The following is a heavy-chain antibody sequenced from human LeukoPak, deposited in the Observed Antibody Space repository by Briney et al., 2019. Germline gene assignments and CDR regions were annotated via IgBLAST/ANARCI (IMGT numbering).Heavy chain of an antibody. J-gene: IGHJ4*02. CDR2: IYTSGST. V-gene: IGHV4-61*02. CDR3: ARFDYGDGFDY. D-gene: IGHD4-17*01. Sequence: SETLSLTCTVSGGSISGGSYYWSWIRQPAGKGLEWIGRIYTSGSTNYNPSLKSRVTISVDTSKNQFSLKLSSVTAADTAVYYCARFDYGDGFDYWGQGTLVTVSS. CDR1: GGSISGGSYY.